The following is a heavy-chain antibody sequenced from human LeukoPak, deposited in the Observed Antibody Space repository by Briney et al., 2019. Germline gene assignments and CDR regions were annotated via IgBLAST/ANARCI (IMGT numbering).Heavy chain of an antibody. CDR2: ILYEGSNK. J-gene: IGHJ3*01. D-gene: IGHD3-3*01. CDR3: AKVYSFGSGYYLDALDL. CDR1: GFSLSSYG. V-gene: IGHV3-30*02. Sequence: RRGSLRLAWAASGFSLSSYGMHWVRHVHDRGLGWGAFILYEGSNKYYADSVKGRFTLSRDNSKNTLCLQMSSLRAEYTAAYFCAKVYSFGSGYYLDALDLGGRGTRVSVSS.